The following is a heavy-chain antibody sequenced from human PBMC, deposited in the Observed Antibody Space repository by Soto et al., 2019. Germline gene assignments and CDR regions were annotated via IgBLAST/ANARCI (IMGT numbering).Heavy chain of an antibody. CDR2: IYYSGST. CDR3: ARVNYYSYYGMDV. J-gene: IGHJ6*02. CDR1: GGSISSYY. V-gene: IGHV4-59*01. Sequence: QVQLQESGPGLVKPSETLSLTCTVSGGSISSYYWSWIRQPPGKGLEWIGYIYYSGSTNYNPSLKSRVTISVDTSKHQFSLKLSSVTAADTAVYYCARVNYYSYYGMDVWGQGTTVTVSS.